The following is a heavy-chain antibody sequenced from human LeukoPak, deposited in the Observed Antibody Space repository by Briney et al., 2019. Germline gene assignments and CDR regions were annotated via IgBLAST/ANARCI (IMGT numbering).Heavy chain of an antibody. D-gene: IGHD2-2*02. V-gene: IGHV6-1*01. CDR2: TYYRSKWYY. Sequence: SQTLSLTCAISGDSVSSNSAAWDWIRQSPSSGLAWLGRTYYRSKWYYGYAVSVKSRITINSDTSKNQFSLQLNSVTPEDTAIYYCTRTIAGYIDYWGQGTLVTVSS. CDR3: TRTIAGYIDY. CDR1: GDSVSSNSAA. J-gene: IGHJ4*02.